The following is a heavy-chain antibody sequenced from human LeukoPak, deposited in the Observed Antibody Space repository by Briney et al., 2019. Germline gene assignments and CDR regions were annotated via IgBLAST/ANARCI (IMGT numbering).Heavy chain of an antibody. V-gene: IGHV1-2*02. CDR2: INSNSGGT. J-gene: IGHJ3*02. Sequence: ASVKVSCEASGYTFTGYYMHWVRQAPGQGLEWMGWINSNSGGTNYAQKFQGRVTMTRDTSISTAYMELSRLRSDDTAVYYCAREDHVYDIWGQGTMVTVSS. CDR3: AREDHVYDI. CDR1: GYTFTGYY.